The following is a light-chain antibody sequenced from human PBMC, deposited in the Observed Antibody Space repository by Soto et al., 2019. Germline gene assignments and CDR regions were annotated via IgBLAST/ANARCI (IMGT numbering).Light chain of an antibody. V-gene: IGKV3-11*01. CDR2: GAS. CDR1: QSISDT. Sequence: DIVLTQSPATLSLSAGERATLSCRASQSISDTLAWYQQKPGQAPRLLSYGASSRTTGIPERFSGSGSGTDFTLTISRLEPEDFEVYYCQQRSNWPPTFGQGTRLEIK. CDR3: QQRSNWPPT. J-gene: IGKJ5*01.